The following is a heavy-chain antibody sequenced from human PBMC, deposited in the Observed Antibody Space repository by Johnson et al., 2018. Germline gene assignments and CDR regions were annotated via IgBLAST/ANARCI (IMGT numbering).Heavy chain of an antibody. J-gene: IGHJ3*02. D-gene: IGHD4-23*01. Sequence: VQLQESGPGLVKPSETLSLTCTVSGGSISSYYWSWLRQPPGKGLEWNGYIYYSGSTTYNPSLTRRVTISVDTSNNQFSLKLRSVTAADTAVYYCAIGGNGAFDIWGQGTMITVSS. CDR2: IYYSGST. CDR3: AIGGNGAFDI. CDR1: GGSISSYY. V-gene: IGHV4-59*12.